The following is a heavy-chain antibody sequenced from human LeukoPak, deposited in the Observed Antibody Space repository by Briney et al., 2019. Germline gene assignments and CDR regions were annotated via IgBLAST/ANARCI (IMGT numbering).Heavy chain of an antibody. CDR2: IYSDGRT. CDR1: GFIVSSNY. J-gene: IGHJ4*02. CDR3: ASAGRRFLEWLFDY. Sequence: GGSLRLSCAASGFIVSSNYMSWVRQAPGKGLEWVSVIYSDGRTYYADSVKGRFTISRDNAKNSLYLQMNSLRAEDTAVYYCASAGRRFLEWLFDYWGQGTLVTVSS. D-gene: IGHD3-3*01. V-gene: IGHV3-66*01.